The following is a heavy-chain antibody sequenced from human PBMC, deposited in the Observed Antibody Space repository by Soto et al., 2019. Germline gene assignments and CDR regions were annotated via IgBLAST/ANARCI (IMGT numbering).Heavy chain of an antibody. J-gene: IGHJ6*02. CDR3: AREASTSLYYYYGMDV. CDR1: GFTFSSYG. CDR2: IWYDGSNK. Sequence: QVQLVESGGGVVQPGRSLRLSCAASGFTFSSYGMHWVRQAPGKGLEWVAVIWYDGSNKYYADSVKGRFTISRDNSKNTLYLQMNSLRAEDTAVYYCAREASTSLYYYYGMDVWGQGTTVTVSS. V-gene: IGHV3-33*01.